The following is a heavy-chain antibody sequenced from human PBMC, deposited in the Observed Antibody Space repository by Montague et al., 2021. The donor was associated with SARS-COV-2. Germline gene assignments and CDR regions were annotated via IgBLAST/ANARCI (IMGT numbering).Heavy chain of an antibody. D-gene: IGHD2-2*01. CDR1: GESFSGYY. Sequence: SETLSLTCAVYGESFSGYYWCWIRQPPGQGLGWIGEINHSGSTNSNPSLTSRITISVDMSTNQFSLKLSSVTAADTAVYYCARPSCSSSSCYGPLGCWGQGTLVTVSS. V-gene: IGHV4-34*01. J-gene: IGHJ4*02. CDR3: ARPSCSSSSCYGPLGC. CDR2: INHSGST.